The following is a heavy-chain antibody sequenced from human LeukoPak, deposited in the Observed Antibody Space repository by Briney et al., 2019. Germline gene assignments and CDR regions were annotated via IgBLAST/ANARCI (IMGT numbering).Heavy chain of an antibody. CDR3: ARGGSSYSYSFDD. J-gene: IGHJ4*02. CDR1: GFTFSNYG. CDR2: IRSDGSNT. D-gene: IGHD6-13*01. Sequence: GGSLRLSCAASGFTFSNYGMHWVRQAPGEGLEWVAFIRSDGSNTYYADSVKGRFTISRHNSRNTLFLQMDSLRAADTAVYYCARGGSSYSYSFDDWGQGTLVTVSS. V-gene: IGHV3-30*02.